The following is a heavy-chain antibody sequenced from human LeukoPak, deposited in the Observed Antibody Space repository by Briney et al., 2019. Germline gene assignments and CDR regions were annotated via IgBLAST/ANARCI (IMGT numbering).Heavy chain of an antibody. J-gene: IGHJ4*02. CDR3: AKARRYSGTPAPFDY. V-gene: IGHV3-23*01. D-gene: IGHD1-26*01. Sequence: AGGSLRLSCAASGFTFSSYAMSWVRQAPGKGLEWVSAISGSGGSTYYADSVKGRFTISRDNSKNTLYLQMNSLRAEDTAVYYCAKARRYSGTPAPFDYWGQGTLVTVSS. CDR2: ISGSGGST. CDR1: GFTFSSYA.